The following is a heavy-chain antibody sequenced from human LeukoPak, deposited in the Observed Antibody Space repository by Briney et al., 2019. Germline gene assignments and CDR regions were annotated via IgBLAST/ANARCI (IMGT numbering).Heavy chain of an antibody. CDR2: IYHSAST. J-gene: IGHJ4*02. V-gene: IGHV4-38-2*02. CDR3: ARYYYDSSGYSAAPLDY. Sequence: SETLSLTCTVSGYSLSSGYYWGWIRQPPGKGLEWIGSIYHSASTYYNPSLKSRVTISVDTSKNQFSLKLSSVTAADTAVYYCARYYYDSSGYSAAPLDYWGQGTLVTVSS. D-gene: IGHD3-22*01. CDR1: GYSLSSGYY.